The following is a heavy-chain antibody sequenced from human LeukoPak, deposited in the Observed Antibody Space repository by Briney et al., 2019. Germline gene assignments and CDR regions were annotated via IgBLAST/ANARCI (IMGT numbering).Heavy chain of an antibody. V-gene: IGHV1-2*02. D-gene: IGHD3-10*02. CDR3: AELGITMIGGV. CDR2: INPNLGTT. CDR1: GYTFIGYY. Sequence: ASVKVSCKASGYTFIGYYLHWVRQAPGQGLEWMAWINPNLGTTNYAQKFQGRVTLTRDTSISTVYMELNRLGSDDTAVYYCAELGITMIGGVWGKGTTVTISS. J-gene: IGHJ6*04.